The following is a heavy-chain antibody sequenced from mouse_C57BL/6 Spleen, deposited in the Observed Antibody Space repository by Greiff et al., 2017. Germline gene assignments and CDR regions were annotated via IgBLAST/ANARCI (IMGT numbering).Heavy chain of an antibody. CDR2: INPSNGGT. V-gene: IGHV1-53*01. CDR3: ARDGYYYAMDY. D-gene: IGHD2-3*01. J-gene: IGHJ4*01. Sequence: QVQLQQPGTELVKPGASVKLSCKASGYTFTSYWMHWVKQRPGQGLEWIGNINPSNGGTNYNEKLKSKATLTVDQSSSTAYMQLSSLTSEDSAVYYCARDGYYYAMDYWGQGTSVTVSS. CDR1: GYTFTSYW.